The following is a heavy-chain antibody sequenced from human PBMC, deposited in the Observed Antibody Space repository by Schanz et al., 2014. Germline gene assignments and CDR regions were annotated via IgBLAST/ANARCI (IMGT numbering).Heavy chain of an antibody. D-gene: IGHD6-13*01. CDR2: IYYSGST. J-gene: IGHJ4*02. CDR1: GGSISSGGYT. Sequence: QMQTSGPGLVRPWETLSLTCTVSGGSISSGGYTWSWIRQPPGKGLEWIGYIYYSGSTYYNPSLKSRVPISVDTSKTQFSLMLGSVTAADTAVYYCARAAGPVDYWGQGTLVTVSS. V-gene: IGHV4-30-4*07. CDR3: ARAAGPVDY.